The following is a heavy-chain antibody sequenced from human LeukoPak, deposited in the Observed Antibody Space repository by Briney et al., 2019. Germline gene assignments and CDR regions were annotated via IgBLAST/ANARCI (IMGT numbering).Heavy chain of an antibody. CDR2: IGHDGTKI. D-gene: IGHD3-16*01. V-gene: IGHV3-30*02. CDR1: GFTFRSYW. CDR3: AKDHVTWGNRYFDH. Sequence: QAGGSLRLSCAASGFTFRSYWMSWLRQAPGKGLEWVAFIGHDGTKIYYADSVQGRFTISRDNSKNTLYLEMNSLSGEDTALYYCAKDHVTWGNRYFDHWGQGTLGTVSS. J-gene: IGHJ4*02.